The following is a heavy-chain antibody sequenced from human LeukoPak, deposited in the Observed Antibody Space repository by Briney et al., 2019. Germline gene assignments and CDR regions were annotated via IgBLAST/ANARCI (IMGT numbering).Heavy chain of an antibody. CDR2: IKQDGSEK. CDR3: AKETSITGAGDF. J-gene: IGHJ4*02. V-gene: IGHV3-7*03. D-gene: IGHD1-20*01. Sequence: GGSLRLSCTASGFTFSSYWMIWVRQAPGKGLEWVANIKQDGSEKYYVDSVKGRFTNSRDNSKNTLYLQMHSLRAEDTAVYYCAKETSITGAGDFWGQGALVTVSS. CDR1: GFTFSSYW.